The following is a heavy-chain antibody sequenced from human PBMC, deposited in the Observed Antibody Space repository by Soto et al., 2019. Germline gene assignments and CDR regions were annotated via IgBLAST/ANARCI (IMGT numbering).Heavy chain of an antibody. CDR2: ISSSSSYI. D-gene: IGHD6-6*01. CDR3: ARDVLAARPQGAY. Sequence: PGGSLRLSCAASGFTFSSYSMNWVRQAPGKGLEWVSSISSSSSYIYYADSVKGRFTISRDNAKNSLYLQMNSLRAEDTAVYYCARDVLAARPQGAYWGQGTLVTVSS. V-gene: IGHV3-21*01. J-gene: IGHJ4*02. CDR1: GFTFSSYS.